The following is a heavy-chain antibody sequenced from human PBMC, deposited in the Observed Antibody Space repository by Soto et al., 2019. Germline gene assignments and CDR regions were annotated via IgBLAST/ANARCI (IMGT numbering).Heavy chain of an antibody. V-gene: IGHV3-72*01. CDR1: GFSFNDYY. CDR2: TRNKVYSYTT. Sequence: EVQLVESGGGLVQPGGSLRLSCAATGFSFNDYYMDWVRQTPGKGLEWVGRTRNKVYSYTTEYAASVKGRFTISRDDSKNSVYLQMNSLKTEDTAVYYCGGGLSRSEHFGYWGQGTLVTVSS. D-gene: IGHD2-15*01. CDR3: GGGLSRSEHFGY. J-gene: IGHJ4*02.